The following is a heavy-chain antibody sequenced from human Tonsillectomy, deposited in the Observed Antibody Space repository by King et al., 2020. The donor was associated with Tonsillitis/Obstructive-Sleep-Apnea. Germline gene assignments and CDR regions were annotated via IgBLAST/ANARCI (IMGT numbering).Heavy chain of an antibody. J-gene: IGHJ5*02. CDR3: ARRGRYCSSTSCYTGSWFDP. D-gene: IGHD2-2*02. CDR2: IYYSGST. CDR1: GGSISSSSYY. V-gene: IGHV4-39*01. Sequence: QLQESGPGLVKPSETLSLTCTVSGGSISSSSYYWGWIRQPPGKGLEWIGSIYYSGSTYYNPSLKSRVTISVDTSMNQFSLNLSSLTAADTAVYYCARRGRYCSSTSCYTGSWFDPWGQGTLVTVSS.